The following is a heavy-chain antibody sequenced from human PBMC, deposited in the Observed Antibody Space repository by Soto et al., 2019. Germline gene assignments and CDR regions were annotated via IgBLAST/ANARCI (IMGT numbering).Heavy chain of an antibody. D-gene: IGHD2-2*01. Sequence: ASVKVSCEASGYTFTGYYIHWVRQAPGQGLEWMGWINPNSGGTNYAQKFQGRVTMTRDTSISTAYMELSRLRSDDTAVYYCARDDVPAAFNWFDPWGQGTLVTVSS. J-gene: IGHJ5*02. CDR1: GYTFTGYY. CDR2: INPNSGGT. CDR3: ARDDVPAAFNWFDP. V-gene: IGHV1-2*02.